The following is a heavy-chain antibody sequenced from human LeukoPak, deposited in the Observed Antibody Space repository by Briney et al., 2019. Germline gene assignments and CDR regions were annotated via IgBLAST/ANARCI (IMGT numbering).Heavy chain of an antibody. V-gene: IGHV1-18*01. Sequence: GASVKVSCKASGYTFTSYGISWVRQAPGQGLEWMGWISAYNGNTNYAQKLQGRVTMTTDTSTSTAYMELRSLRSDDTAVYYCARDREQTYYYDSSGYSFFDYWGQGTLVTVSS. CDR3: ARDREQTYYYDSSGYSFFDY. D-gene: IGHD3-22*01. J-gene: IGHJ4*02. CDR1: GYTFTSYG. CDR2: ISAYNGNT.